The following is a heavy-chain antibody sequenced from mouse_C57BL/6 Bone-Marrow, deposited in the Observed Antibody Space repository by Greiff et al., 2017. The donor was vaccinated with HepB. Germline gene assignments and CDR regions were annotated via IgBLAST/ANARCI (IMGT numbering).Heavy chain of an antibody. CDR1: GFTSSDYG. CDR3: ARKGDYYGSSYWYFDV. D-gene: IGHD1-1*01. CDR2: ISNLAYSI. V-gene: IGHV5-15*01. J-gene: IGHJ1*03. Sequence: EVQGVESGGGLVQPGGSLKLSCAASGFTSSDYGMAWVRQAPRKGPEWVAFISNLAYSIYYADTVTGRFTISRENAKNTLYLEMSSLRSEDTAMYYCARKGDYYGSSYWYFDVWGTETTVTVSS.